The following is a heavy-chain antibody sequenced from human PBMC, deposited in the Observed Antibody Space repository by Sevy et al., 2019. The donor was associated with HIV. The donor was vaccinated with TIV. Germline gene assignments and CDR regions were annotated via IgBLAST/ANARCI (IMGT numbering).Heavy chain of an antibody. CDR1: GFTFSDYY. J-gene: IGHJ4*02. CDR3: ARDRRNYGGQYFDY. Sequence: GGSLRRSCAASGFTFSDYYMSWIRQAPGKGLEWVSYMSSGTSYTNYVDLVKGGFTISVDNAKNTLYLQMNSLIAEDTAVYYCARDRRNYGGQYFDYWGQGTLVTVSS. D-gene: IGHD1-7*01. CDR2: MSSGTSYT. V-gene: IGHV3-11*06.